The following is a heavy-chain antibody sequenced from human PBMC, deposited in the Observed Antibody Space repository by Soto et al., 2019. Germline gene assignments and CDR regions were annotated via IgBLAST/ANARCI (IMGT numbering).Heavy chain of an antibody. Sequence: GGSLRLSCAASGFTFSSYGMHWVRQAPGKGLEWVAVISYDGSNKYYADSVKGRFTISRDNSKNTLYLQMNSLRAEDTAVYYCAKDAGGCSGGSCSYYYYGMDVWGQGTTVTVSS. J-gene: IGHJ6*02. D-gene: IGHD2-15*01. CDR2: ISYDGSNK. CDR1: GFTFSSYG. V-gene: IGHV3-30*18. CDR3: AKDAGGCSGGSCSYYYYGMDV.